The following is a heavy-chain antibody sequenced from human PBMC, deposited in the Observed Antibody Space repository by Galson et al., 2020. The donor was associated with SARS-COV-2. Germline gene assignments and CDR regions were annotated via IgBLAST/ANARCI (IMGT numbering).Heavy chain of an antibody. CDR3: ARLHYGEYAPEAFDI. CDR1: GTSISSGSYS. CDR2: TSHSGGT. J-gene: IGHJ3*02. D-gene: IGHD4-17*01. V-gene: IGHV4-30-2*01. Sequence: NLSLTCAVSGTSISSGSYSWNWIRQPPGTGMEWIGYTSHSGGTYYNPSLKSRVTISGDRSKNQFSLRLSSVTAADTAVYYCARLHYGEYAPEAFDIWGPGTRVTV.